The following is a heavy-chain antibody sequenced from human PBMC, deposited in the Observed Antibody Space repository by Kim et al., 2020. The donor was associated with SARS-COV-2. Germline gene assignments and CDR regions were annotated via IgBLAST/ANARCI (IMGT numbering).Heavy chain of an antibody. J-gene: IGHJ4*02. CDR3: AKHRFKTRYQLLPSDYFDY. Sequence: GRFTISRDNAKNSLYLQMNSLRAEDTALYYCAKHRFKTRYQLLPSDYFDYWGQGTLVTVSS. V-gene: IGHV3-9*01. D-gene: IGHD2-2*01.